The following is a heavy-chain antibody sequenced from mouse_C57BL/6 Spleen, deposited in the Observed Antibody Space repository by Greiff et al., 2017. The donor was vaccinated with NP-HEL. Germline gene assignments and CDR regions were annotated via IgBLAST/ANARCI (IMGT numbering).Heavy chain of an antibody. V-gene: IGHV1-82*01. Sequence: QVQLQQSGPELVKPGASVKISCKASGYAFSSSWMNWVKQRPGKGLEWIGRIYPGDGDTNYNGKFKGKATLTADKSSSTAYMQLSSLTSEDSAVYFCARELGRGIDAMDYWGQGTSVTVSS. CDR1: GYAFSSSW. CDR2: IYPGDGDT. J-gene: IGHJ4*01. D-gene: IGHD4-1*01. CDR3: ARELGRGIDAMDY.